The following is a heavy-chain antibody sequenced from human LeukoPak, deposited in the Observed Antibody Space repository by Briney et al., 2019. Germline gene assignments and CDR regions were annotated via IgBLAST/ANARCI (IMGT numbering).Heavy chain of an antibody. CDR3: ARELLEKRPMGFDY. D-gene: IGHD3-10*01. CDR1: GDSVSSNTAA. CDR2: TYYMSNWYN. J-gene: IGHJ4*02. V-gene: IGHV6-1*01. Sequence: SQTLSLTCAISGDSVSSNTAAWNWIRQSPSRGLEWLGRTYYMSNWYNEYAAPVKSRITINPDTSKNQFSLQLNSVTPEDTAVYYCARELLEKRPMGFDYWGQGTLVTVSS.